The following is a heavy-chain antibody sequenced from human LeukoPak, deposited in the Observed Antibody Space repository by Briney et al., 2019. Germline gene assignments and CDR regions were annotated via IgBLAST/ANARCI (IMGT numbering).Heavy chain of an antibody. CDR3: ARVEEWELGPGFDP. CDR2: IYYSGST. Sequence: SETLSLTCAVYGGSFSSYYWSWIRQPPGKGLEWIGYIYYSGSTNYNPSLKSRVTISVDTSKNQFSLKLSSVTAADTAVYYCARVEEWELGPGFDPWGQGTLVTVSS. CDR1: GGSFSSYY. D-gene: IGHD1-26*01. J-gene: IGHJ5*02. V-gene: IGHV4-59*01.